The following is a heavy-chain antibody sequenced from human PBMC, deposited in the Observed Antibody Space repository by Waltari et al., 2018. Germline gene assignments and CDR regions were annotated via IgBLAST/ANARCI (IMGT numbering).Heavy chain of an antibody. D-gene: IGHD2-15*01. J-gene: IGHJ4*02. CDR3: ARREGGKGPLGY. V-gene: IGHV3-11*01. Sequence: QVQLVESGGGLVKPGGSLRLPCAASGFTFSDYYMTWLRQAPGKGPELVSYISSRGSSIYYADSVKGRFTISRDNAKNSLYLQMNSLRAEDTAVYYCARREGGKGPLGYWGQGTLVTVSS. CDR1: GFTFSDYY. CDR2: ISSRGSSI.